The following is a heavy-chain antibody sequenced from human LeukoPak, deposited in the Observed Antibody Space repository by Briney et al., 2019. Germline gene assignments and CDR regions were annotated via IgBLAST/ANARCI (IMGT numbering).Heavy chain of an antibody. CDR3: ARDSRGGWSGYFDY. Sequence: GGSLRLSCAASGFTFSSYGMYWVRQAPGKGLEWVAVIWHDGSSEFYAHSVKGRFSISRDDSKNTLHLQMTSLRAEDTALYYCARDSRGGWSGYFDYWGQGTLVTVSS. CDR1: GFTFSSYG. CDR2: IWHDGSSE. V-gene: IGHV3-33*07. J-gene: IGHJ4*02. D-gene: IGHD6-19*01.